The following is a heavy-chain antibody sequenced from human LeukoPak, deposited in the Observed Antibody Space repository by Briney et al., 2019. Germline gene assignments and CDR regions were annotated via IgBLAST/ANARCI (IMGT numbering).Heavy chain of an antibody. D-gene: IGHD3-10*01. CDR2: ISAYNGNT. Sequence: GASVKVSCKASGYTFTSYGISWVRQAPGQGLEWMGWISAYNGNTNYAQKLQGRVTMTTDTSTSTAYMELRSLRSDDTAVYYCARDYLMARTMVRGVISPWFDPWGQGTLVTVSS. CDR1: GYTFTSYG. V-gene: IGHV1-18*01. J-gene: IGHJ5*02. CDR3: ARDYLMARTMVRGVISPWFDP.